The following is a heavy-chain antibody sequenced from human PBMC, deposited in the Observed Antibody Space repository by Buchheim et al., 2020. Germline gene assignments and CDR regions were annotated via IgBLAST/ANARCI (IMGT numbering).Heavy chain of an antibody. CDR3: TRHADLTGWPFDI. D-gene: IGHD3-9*01. CDR1: GFRFGDYT. V-gene: IGHV3-49*04. J-gene: IGHJ4*02. CDR2: IRMKTNGGTT. Sequence: EMQVVESGGGLVQPGRSLRLSCTVSGFRFGDYTMSWVRQAPGRGLEWVGFIRMKTNGGTTEYAASVTGRFTISRDDSTSIAYLQMNSLKTEDTAVYYCTRHADLTGWPFDIWGQGAL.